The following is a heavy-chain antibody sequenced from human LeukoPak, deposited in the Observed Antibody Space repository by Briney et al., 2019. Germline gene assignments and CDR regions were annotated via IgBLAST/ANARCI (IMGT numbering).Heavy chain of an antibody. D-gene: IGHD2-21*02. CDR3: ARVRGVTDWFDP. J-gene: IGHJ5*02. Sequence: PSETLSLTCTVSGGSISRGDYYWRWIRQPPGKGLEWIGYIYYSGSTYYKPSRKSRVTIAEVTSKNQCSLKLSSVTAAVTPVDSCARVRGVTDWFDPWGQGTLVTVSS. CDR1: GGSISRGDYY. V-gene: IGHV4-30-4*01. CDR2: IYYSGST.